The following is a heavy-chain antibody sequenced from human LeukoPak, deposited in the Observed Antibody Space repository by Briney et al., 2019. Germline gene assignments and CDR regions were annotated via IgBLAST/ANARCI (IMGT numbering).Heavy chain of an antibody. CDR3: ARTSSDNSLDP. Sequence: SETLSHTCTVSGGSISSYYWSWIRQPPGKGLEWIGYIYYSGSTNYNPSLKSRVTISVDTSKNQFSLKLSSVTAADTAVYYCARTSSDNSLDPWGQGTLVTVSS. V-gene: IGHV4-59*01. CDR2: IYYSGST. CDR1: GGSISSYY. J-gene: IGHJ5*02.